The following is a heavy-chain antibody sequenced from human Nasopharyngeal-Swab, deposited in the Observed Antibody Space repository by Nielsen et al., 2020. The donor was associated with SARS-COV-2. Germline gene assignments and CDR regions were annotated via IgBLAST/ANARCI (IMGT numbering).Heavy chain of an antibody. J-gene: IGHJ4*02. Sequence: GESLKISCATSGFTFSSYGMHWVRQAPGKGLEWVAVVWDDGGDKHYADSVKGRFTISRDNSKNTLYLQMNSLRAEDTAVYYCAKDYDIGYWGQGTLVTVSS. V-gene: IGHV3-33*03. CDR2: VWDDGGDK. D-gene: IGHD3-9*01. CDR3: AKDYDIGY. CDR1: GFTFSSYG.